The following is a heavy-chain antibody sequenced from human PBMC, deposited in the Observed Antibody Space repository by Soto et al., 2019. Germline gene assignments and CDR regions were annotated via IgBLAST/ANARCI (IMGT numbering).Heavy chain of an antibody. CDR1: GYTFTSYA. J-gene: IGHJ4*02. Sequence: ASVKVSCKASGYTFTSYAMHWVRQAPGQRLEWMGWINAGNGNTKYSQKFQGRVTFTRDTSASTAYMELSSLRSEDTAVYYRARASGRYFLDYWGPGTLVTVSS. D-gene: IGHD6-19*01. CDR3: ARASGRYFLDY. CDR2: INAGNGNT. V-gene: IGHV1-3*01.